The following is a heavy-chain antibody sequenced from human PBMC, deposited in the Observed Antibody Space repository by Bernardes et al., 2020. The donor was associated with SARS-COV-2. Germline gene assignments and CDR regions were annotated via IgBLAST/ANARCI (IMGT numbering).Heavy chain of an antibody. Sequence: GGSLRLSCAAFGFTFDSYTIHWVRQTPGKGLEWVALISWDGATIYYADSVKGRFTISRDNSKKSLYLQMNSLRTEDTALYYCAKDSALRSGFHYSAFDYWGQGTLVTVSS. D-gene: IGHD3-22*01. CDR1: GFTFDSYT. CDR3: AKDSALRSGFHYSAFDY. CDR2: ISWDGATI. J-gene: IGHJ4*02. V-gene: IGHV3-43*01.